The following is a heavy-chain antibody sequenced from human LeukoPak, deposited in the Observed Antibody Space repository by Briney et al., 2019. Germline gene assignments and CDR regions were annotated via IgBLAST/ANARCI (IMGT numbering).Heavy chain of an antibody. J-gene: IGHJ6*02. D-gene: IGHD3-16*01. V-gene: IGHV3-49*03. CDR2: IRSKAYGGTT. CDR1: GFTFGDYA. Sequence: GRSLRLSCTASGFTFGDYAMSWFRQAPGKGLEWVGFIRSKAYGGTTEYAASVKGRFTISRDDSKSIAYLQMNSLKTEDTAVYYCTRDMSHFYYYYGVDVWGQGTTVTVSS. CDR3: TRDMSHFYYYYGVDV.